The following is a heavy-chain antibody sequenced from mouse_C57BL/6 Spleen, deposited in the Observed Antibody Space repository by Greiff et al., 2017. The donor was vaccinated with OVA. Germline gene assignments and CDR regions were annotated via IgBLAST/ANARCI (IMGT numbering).Heavy chain of an antibody. V-gene: IGHV1-54*01. CDR1: GYAFTNYL. CDR3: AREGLTGKAY. J-gene: IGHJ3*01. Sequence: QVQLKESGAELVRPGTSVKVSCKASGYAFTNYLIEWVKQRPGQGLEWIGVINPGSGGTNYNEKFKGKATLTADKSSSTAYMQLSSLTSEDSAVYFCAREGLTGKAYWGQGTLVTVSA. CDR2: INPGSGGT. D-gene: IGHD4-1*01.